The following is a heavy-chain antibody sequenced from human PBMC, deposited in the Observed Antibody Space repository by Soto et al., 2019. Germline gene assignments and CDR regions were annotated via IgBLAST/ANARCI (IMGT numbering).Heavy chain of an antibody. CDR3: ARAGGTTVTGLWHFDS. CDR1: GFTFRDYG. V-gene: IGHV3-30*03. Sequence: QVQLVESGGGEVRPGRSLRLSCVASGFTFRDYGMHWVRQAPGKGLEWVAGIAHHGLKEHYADSVKGRFIISRDNSKKTVYLQLNSLRGDDTAVYYCARAGGTTVTGLWHFDSWGQGTLVTVSS. CDR2: IAHHGLKE. J-gene: IGHJ4*02. D-gene: IGHD4-17*01.